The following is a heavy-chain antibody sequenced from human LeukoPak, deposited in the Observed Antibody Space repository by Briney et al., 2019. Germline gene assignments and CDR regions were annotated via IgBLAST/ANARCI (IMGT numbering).Heavy chain of an antibody. Sequence: GGPLRLSCTASGFTFSDYEMNWVRQAPGKGLEWLSYIGRSGSAIHYADSVKGRFTISRDNAENSLYLQMNSLRAEDTAVYYCARDGTPHYTTGWVFFDYWGQGTLVTVSS. CDR2: IGRSGSAI. V-gene: IGHV3-48*03. J-gene: IGHJ4*02. CDR1: GFTFSDYE. D-gene: IGHD6-25*01. CDR3: ARDGTPHYTTGWVFFDY.